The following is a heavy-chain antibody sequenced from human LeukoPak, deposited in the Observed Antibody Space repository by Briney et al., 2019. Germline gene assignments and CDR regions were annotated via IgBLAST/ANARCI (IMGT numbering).Heavy chain of an antibody. D-gene: IGHD3-22*01. V-gene: IGHV1-58*01. CDR2: IVVGSGNT. CDR3: AADPLYYYDSSGSSWRPDAFDI. CDR1: GFTFTSSA. J-gene: IGHJ3*02. Sequence: ASVTVSFKASGFTFTSSAVQWVRQARGQRLEWIGWIVVGSGNTNYAQKFQERVTITRDMSTSTAYMELSSLRSEDTAVYYCAADPLYYYDSSGSSWRPDAFDIWGQGTMVTVSS.